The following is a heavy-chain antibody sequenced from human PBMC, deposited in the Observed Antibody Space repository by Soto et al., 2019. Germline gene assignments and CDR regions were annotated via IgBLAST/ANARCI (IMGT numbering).Heavy chain of an antibody. CDR2: ISYDGSNK. D-gene: IGHD2-2*01. CDR3: ARADIVVVPAATYYYGMDV. V-gene: IGHV3-30-3*01. Sequence: VGSLRLSCAASGFTFSSYAMHWVRQAPGKGLEWVAVISYDGSNKYYADSVKGRFTISRDNSKNTLYLQMNSLRAEDTAVYYCARADIVVVPAATYYYGMDVWGQGTTVTVSS. J-gene: IGHJ6*02. CDR1: GFTFSSYA.